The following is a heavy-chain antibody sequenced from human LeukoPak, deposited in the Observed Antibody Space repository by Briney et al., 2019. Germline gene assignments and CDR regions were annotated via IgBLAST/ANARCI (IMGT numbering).Heavy chain of an antibody. CDR3: ARVGGLYCSGGSCYPNYYYGMDV. V-gene: IGHV3-21*01. CDR2: ISSSSSYI. J-gene: IGHJ6*02. CDR1: GLTFSSYS. D-gene: IGHD2-15*01. Sequence: GGSLRLSCAASGLTFSSYSMNWVRQAPGKGLEWVSSISSSSSYIYYADSVKGRFTISRDNAKNSLYLQMNSLRAEDTAVYYCARVGGLYCSGGSCYPNYYYGMDVWGQGTTVTVSS.